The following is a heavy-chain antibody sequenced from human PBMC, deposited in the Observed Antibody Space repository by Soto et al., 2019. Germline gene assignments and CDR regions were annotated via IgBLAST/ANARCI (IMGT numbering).Heavy chain of an antibody. J-gene: IGHJ5*02. CDR3: ARGAHSSSWYTWFDP. CDR1: VFTFSSYW. CDR2: IKQDGSEK. Sequence: PGGSLRLSCAASVFTFSSYWMTWVRQSPGKGLEWVANIKQDGSEKYYVDSVKGRFTISRDNAKNSLYLQMNSLRAEDTAVYYCARGAHSSSWYTWFDPWGQGTLVTVSS. D-gene: IGHD6-13*01. V-gene: IGHV3-7*03.